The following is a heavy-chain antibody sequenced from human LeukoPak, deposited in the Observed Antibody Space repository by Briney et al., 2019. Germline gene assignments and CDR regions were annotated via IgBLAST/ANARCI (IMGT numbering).Heavy chain of an antibody. J-gene: IGHJ3*02. Sequence: SQTLSLTCTVSGGSISSGGYYWSWIRQHPGKGLEWIGYIYYSGSTYYNPSLKSRVTISVDTSKNQFSLKLSSVTAADTAVYYCARHCSGGSCYSLDAFDIWGQGTMVTVAS. CDR2: IYYSGST. D-gene: IGHD2-15*01. CDR3: ARHCSGGSCYSLDAFDI. V-gene: IGHV4-31*03. CDR1: GGSISSGGYY.